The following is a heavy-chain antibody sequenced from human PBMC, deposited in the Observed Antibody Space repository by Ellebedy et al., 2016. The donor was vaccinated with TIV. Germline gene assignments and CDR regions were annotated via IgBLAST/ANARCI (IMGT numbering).Heavy chain of an antibody. CDR1: GFTFSDYG. J-gene: IGHJ4*02. V-gene: IGHV3-30*03. CDR2: ISNDGRSK. CDR3: SPGGTNKVKKGFTY. Sequence: GESLKISCVASGFTFSDYGMHWVRQAPVKVLEWVAVISNDGRSKKHSDCVRGLFTISRDNSESTLYLQMDNLRPDDTAVYYCSPGGTNKVKKGFTYWGQGTLVTVSS. D-gene: IGHD3-16*01.